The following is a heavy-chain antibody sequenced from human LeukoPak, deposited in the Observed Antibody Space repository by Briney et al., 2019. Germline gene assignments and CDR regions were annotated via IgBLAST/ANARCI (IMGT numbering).Heavy chain of an antibody. V-gene: IGHV5-51*01. CDR3: VRHPDLYRYGTGFFDY. Sequence: GESLKISCKGSGYSFTSYWIGWVRQIPGKGLEWIGIIYPGDSDTRYSPSFQGQVTISADKSISTAYLQWSSLKTSDNAMYYCVRHPDLYRYGTGFFDYWGQGTLVTVSS. CDR2: IYPGDSDT. CDR1: GYSFTSYW. D-gene: IGHD5-18*01. J-gene: IGHJ4*02.